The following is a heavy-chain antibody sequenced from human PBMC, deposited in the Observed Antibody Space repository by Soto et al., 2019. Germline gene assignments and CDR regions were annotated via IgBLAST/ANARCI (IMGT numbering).Heavy chain of an antibody. CDR1: GGTFGSDA. CDR3: ARDRTDSGYYTTGLDP. J-gene: IGHJ5*02. D-gene: IGHD3-22*01. V-gene: IGHV1-69*06. CDR2: IIPIFGTT. Sequence: QVHLMQSGAEVKKPGSSVKVSCKASGGTFGSDAITWVRQAHGQGLVWFGRIIPIFGTTNYVHNLQGRVTMSADKSTLTAYMELHSLTSDDTALYYCARDRTDSGYYTTGLDPGGQGTQVTVYS.